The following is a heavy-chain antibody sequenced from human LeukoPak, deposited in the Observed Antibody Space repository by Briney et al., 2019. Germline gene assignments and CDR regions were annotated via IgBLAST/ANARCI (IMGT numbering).Heavy chain of an antibody. CDR1: GGSFSGHN. CDR2: INHSGST. V-gene: IGHV4-34*01. Sequence: PSETLSLTCVVYGGSFSGHNWNWIRQPPGKGLEWIGEINHSGSTKYNLSLKSRVTISVDTSKNQFSLKLSSVTAADTAVYYCARGGHRAAARLLVYWGQGTLVTVSS. CDR3: ARGGHRAAARLLVY. J-gene: IGHJ4*02. D-gene: IGHD6-13*01.